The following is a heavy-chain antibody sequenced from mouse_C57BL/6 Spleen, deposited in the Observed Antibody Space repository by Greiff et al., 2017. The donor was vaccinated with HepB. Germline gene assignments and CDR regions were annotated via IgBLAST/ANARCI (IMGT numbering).Heavy chain of an antibody. CDR3: AREGDGSSGSYFDY. CDR2: INYDGSST. V-gene: IGHV5-16*01. D-gene: IGHD1-1*01. Sequence: EVHLVESEGGLVQPGSSMKLSCTASGFTFSDYYMAWVRQVPEKGLEWVANINYDGSSTYYLDSLKSRFIISRDNAKNILYLQMSSLKSEDTATYYCAREGDGSSGSYFDYWGQGTTLTVSS. J-gene: IGHJ2*01. CDR1: GFTFSDYY.